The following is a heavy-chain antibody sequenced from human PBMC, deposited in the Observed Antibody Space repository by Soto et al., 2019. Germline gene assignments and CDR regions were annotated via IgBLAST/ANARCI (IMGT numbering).Heavy chain of an antibody. D-gene: IGHD6-13*01. CDR3: ARGHGSIAAAGPAPYYFDY. V-gene: IGHV4-34*01. J-gene: IGHJ4*02. Sequence: SETLSLTCAVYGGSFSGYYWSWIRQPPGKGLEWIGEINHSGSTNYNPSLKSRVTISVYTSKNQFSLKLRSVTAADTAVYYCARGHGSIAAAGPAPYYFDYWGQGTLVTVSS. CDR2: INHSGST. CDR1: GGSFSGYY.